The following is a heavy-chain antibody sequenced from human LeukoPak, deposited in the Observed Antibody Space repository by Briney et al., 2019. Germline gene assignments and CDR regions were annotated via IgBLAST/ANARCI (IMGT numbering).Heavy chain of an antibody. CDR3: ARRGGAADFDY. J-gene: IGHJ4*02. CDR1: GYTFTSFW. D-gene: IGHD3-16*01. CDR2: IYPTDSTT. V-gene: IGHV5-51*01. Sequence: GESLKISCRGSGYTFTSFWIAWVRQMPGKGLEYIGIIYPTDSTTTYSPSFQGQVTMSVDKSINTAYLQWSSLNASDTAMYYCARRGGAADFDYWGQGTLVTVSS.